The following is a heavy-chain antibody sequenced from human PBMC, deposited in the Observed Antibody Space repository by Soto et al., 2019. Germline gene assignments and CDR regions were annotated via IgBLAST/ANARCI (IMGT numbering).Heavy chain of an antibody. D-gene: IGHD6-6*01. CDR1: GFTFSDYY. CDR2: ISSSGSTI. Sequence: GGALRLSCAASGFTFSDYYMSWIRQAPGKGLEWVSYISSSGSTIYYADSVKGRFTISRDNAKNSLYLQMNSLRAEDTAVYYCARVKYSSSQADPGLFYNWFDPWGQGTLVTVSS. CDR3: ARVKYSSSQADPGLFYNWFDP. V-gene: IGHV3-11*01. J-gene: IGHJ5*02.